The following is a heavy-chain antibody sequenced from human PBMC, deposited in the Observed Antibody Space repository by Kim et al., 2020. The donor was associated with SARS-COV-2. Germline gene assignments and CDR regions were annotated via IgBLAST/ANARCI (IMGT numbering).Heavy chain of an antibody. J-gene: IGHJ4*02. CDR2: ISYDGSKK. V-gene: IGHV3-30*18. Sequence: GGSLRLSCAASGFTFSTYGMHWVRQAPGKGLEWVAVISYDGSKKYYADSVNGRFTISRDNSKNTLYLQMNSLSVEDTALYYCAKEGYSDYVTLDYWGQGTLVTVSP. CDR3: AKEGYSDYVTLDY. D-gene: IGHD4-17*01. CDR1: GFTFSTYG.